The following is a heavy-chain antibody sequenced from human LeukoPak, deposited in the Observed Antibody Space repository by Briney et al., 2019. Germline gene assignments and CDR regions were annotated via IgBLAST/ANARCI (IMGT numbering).Heavy chain of an antibody. D-gene: IGHD6-19*01. CDR2: IYYTGTTY. CDR3: ARYSSSDAFDI. CDR1: GGSISSGTYY. Sequence: SETLSLTCIVSGGSISSGTYYWGWIRQPPGQRLEWIGTIYYTGTTYYYNPSLRSRVTISLDKSKNQFSLKLRSVTATDTALYYCARYSSSDAFDIWGQGTMVTVSS. J-gene: IGHJ3*02. V-gene: IGHV4-39*01.